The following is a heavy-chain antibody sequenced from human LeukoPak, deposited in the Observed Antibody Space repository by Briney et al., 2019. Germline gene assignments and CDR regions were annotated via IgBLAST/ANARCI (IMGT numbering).Heavy chain of an antibody. D-gene: IGHD3-10*01. V-gene: IGHV3-30-3*01. Sequence: GGSLRLSCAASGFTFSSYAMHWVRQAPGKGLEWVAVISYDGSNKYYAGSVKGRFTISRDNSQNTLYLQMNSLRAEDTAVYYCAKDPGSPWGQGTLVTVSS. CDR2: ISYDGSNK. CDR3: AKDPGSP. J-gene: IGHJ5*02. CDR1: GFTFSSYA.